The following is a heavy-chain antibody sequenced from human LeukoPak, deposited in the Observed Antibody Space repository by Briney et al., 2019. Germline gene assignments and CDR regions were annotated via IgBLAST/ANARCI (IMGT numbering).Heavy chain of an antibody. J-gene: IGHJ5*02. D-gene: IGHD3-22*01. V-gene: IGHV3-21*01. CDR3: ARDDNYYDSSGNNWFDP. Sequence: GGSLRLSCAASGFTFSSYSMNWVRQAPGKGLEWVSSISSSSSYIYYADSVKGRFTISRDNAKNSLYLQMNSLRAEDTAVYYCARDDNYYDSSGNNWFDPWGQGTLVTVSS. CDR1: GFTFSSYS. CDR2: ISSSSSYI.